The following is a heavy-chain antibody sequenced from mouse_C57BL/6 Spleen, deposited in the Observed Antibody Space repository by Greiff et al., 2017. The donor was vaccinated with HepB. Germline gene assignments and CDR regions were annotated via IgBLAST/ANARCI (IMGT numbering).Heavy chain of an antibody. V-gene: IGHV1-76*01. CDR2: IYPGSGNT. CDR3: ARGDYVWYFDV. CDR1: GYTFTDYY. Sequence: QVQLQQSGAELVRPGASVKLSCKASGYTFTDYYINWVKQRPGQGLEWIARIYPGSGNTYYNEKFKGKATLTAEKSSSTAYMQLSSLTSEDSAVYFCARGDYVWYFDVWGTGTTLTVSS. J-gene: IGHJ1*03. D-gene: IGHD2-4*01.